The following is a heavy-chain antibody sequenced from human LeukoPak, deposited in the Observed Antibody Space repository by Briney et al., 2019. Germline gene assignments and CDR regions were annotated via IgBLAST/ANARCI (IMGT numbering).Heavy chain of an antibody. Sequence: GASVKVSCKASGYTFTGYYMHWVRQAPGQGLEWMGWISPNSGGTNYAQKFQGRVTMTRDTSISTAYMELSRLRSDDTAVYYCARDNPGYSSGWYVAFDIWGQGTMVTVSS. CDR1: GYTFTGYY. J-gene: IGHJ3*02. CDR3: ARDNPGYSSGWYVAFDI. CDR2: ISPNSGGT. V-gene: IGHV1-2*02. D-gene: IGHD6-19*01.